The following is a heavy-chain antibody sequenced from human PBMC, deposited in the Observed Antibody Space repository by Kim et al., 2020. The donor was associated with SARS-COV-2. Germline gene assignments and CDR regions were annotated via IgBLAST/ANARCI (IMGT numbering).Heavy chain of an antibody. D-gene: IGHD6-13*01. Sequence: SETLSLTCAVYGGSFSGYYWSWIRQPPGKGLEWIGEINHSGSTNYNPSLKSRVTISVDTSKNQFSLKLSSVTAADTAVYYCARSHSSSWDYYYFYYMDGCGKGTTVADSS. V-gene: IGHV4-34*01. CDR2: INHSGST. CDR3: ARSHSSSWDYYYFYYMDG. J-gene: IGHJ6*03. CDR1: GGSFSGYY.